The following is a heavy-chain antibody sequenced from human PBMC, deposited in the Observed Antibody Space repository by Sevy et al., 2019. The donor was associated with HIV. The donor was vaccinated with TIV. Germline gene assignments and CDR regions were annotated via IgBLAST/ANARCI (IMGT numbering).Heavy chain of an antibody. D-gene: IGHD1-26*01. CDR1: GGSITSLY. CDR2: IYYNGHI. V-gene: IGHV4-59*08. CDR3: AGENAWGRGYS. J-gene: IGHJ4*02. Sequence: SETLSLTCTVSGGSITSLYWNWSRQPPGKGLEWIANIYYNGHINYNPSLKSRVTLSLDTSTNRFSLRLSSVTAADTAMYYCAGENAWGRGYSWGQGTLVTVSS.